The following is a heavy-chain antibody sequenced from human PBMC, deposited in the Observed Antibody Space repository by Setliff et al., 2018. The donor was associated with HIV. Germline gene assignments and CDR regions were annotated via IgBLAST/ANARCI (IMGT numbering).Heavy chain of an antibody. J-gene: IGHJ6*03. Sequence: PSETLSLTCAVSGDSITSRNYHWDWVRQPPGKGLEWIGSLFYTGSTNYNPSLKSRVTISVDTSKNQFSLKLSSVTAADTAVYYCARAPQYSSSWFYYYYYMDVWGKGTTVTVSS. V-gene: IGHV4-39*07. CDR2: LFYTGST. CDR3: ARAPQYSSSWFYYYYYMDV. CDR1: GDSITSRNYH. D-gene: IGHD6-13*01.